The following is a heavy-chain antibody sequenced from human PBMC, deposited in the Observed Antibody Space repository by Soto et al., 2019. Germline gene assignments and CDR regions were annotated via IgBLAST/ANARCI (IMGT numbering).Heavy chain of an antibody. D-gene: IGHD1-26*01. CDR1: GGSISISNW. J-gene: IGHJ6*03. CDR2: IHHSGST. Sequence: SETLSLTCAVSGGSISISNWWSWVRQTPGKGLEWIGQIHHSGSTNYSPSLTSRVTISVDKSKNQFSLKMNSVTAADTAVYYRARGGYYFYMDVWGKGTTVTVSS. CDR3: ARGGYYFYMDV. V-gene: IGHV4-4*02.